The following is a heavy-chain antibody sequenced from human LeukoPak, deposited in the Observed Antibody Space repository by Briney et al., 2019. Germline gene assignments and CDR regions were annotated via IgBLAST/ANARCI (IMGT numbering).Heavy chain of an antibody. V-gene: IGHV4-34*01. D-gene: IGHD3-10*01. J-gene: IGHJ5*02. CDR1: GGSFSGYY. CDR3: ARAPYYYGSGSYYNIPWFDP. Sequence: PSETLSLTCAVYGGSFSGYYWSWIRQPPGKGLEWIGEINHSGSTNYNLSLKSRVTISVDTSKNQFSLKLSSVTAADTAVYYCARAPYYYGSGSYYNIPWFDPWGQGTLVTVSS. CDR2: INHSGST.